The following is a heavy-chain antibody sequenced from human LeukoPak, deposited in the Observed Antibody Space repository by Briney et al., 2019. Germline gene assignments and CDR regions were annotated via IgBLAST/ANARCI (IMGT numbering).Heavy chain of an antibody. D-gene: IGHD6-13*01. CDR1: GGSFSGYY. Sequence: SETLSLTCAVYGGSFSGYYWSWIRQPPGKGLEWIGEINHSGSTNYNPSLKSRVTISVDTSKNQFSLKLSSVTAADTAVYYCARWSHFDGYSSSSGYWGQGTLVTVSS. V-gene: IGHV4-34*01. J-gene: IGHJ4*02. CDR3: ARWSHFDGYSSSSGY. CDR2: INHSGST.